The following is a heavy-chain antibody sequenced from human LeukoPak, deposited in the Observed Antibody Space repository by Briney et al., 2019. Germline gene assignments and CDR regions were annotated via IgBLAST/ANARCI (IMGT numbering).Heavy chain of an antibody. Sequence: GGSLRLSCAASGFTFSSYSMNWVRQAPGKGLEWVSSISSSSSYIYYADSVKGRFTISRDNAKNSLYLQMNSLRAEDTAVHYCARGVAATYFDYWGQGTLVTVSS. CDR3: ARGVAATYFDY. CDR2: ISSSSSYI. CDR1: GFTFSSYS. V-gene: IGHV3-21*01. D-gene: IGHD2-15*01. J-gene: IGHJ4*02.